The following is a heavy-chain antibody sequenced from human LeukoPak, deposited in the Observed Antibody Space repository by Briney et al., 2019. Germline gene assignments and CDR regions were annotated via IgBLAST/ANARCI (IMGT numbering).Heavy chain of an antibody. CDR2: ISPLLGAP. D-gene: IGHD3-9*01. Sequence: ASVKVSCKASGGAFSDYVISWVRQAPGQGLNWMGGISPLLGAPKHTQNFHDRVTITADESTTTAYIELIDMRSADTAVYYCATYDVLTGFGYWGQGTLVTVSS. CDR1: GGAFSDYV. J-gene: IGHJ4*02. V-gene: IGHV1-69*13. CDR3: ATYDVLTGFGY.